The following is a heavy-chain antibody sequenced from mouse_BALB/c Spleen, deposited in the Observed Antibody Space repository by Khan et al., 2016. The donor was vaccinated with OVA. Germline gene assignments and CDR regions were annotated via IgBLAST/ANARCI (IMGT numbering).Heavy chain of an antibody. J-gene: IGHJ3*01. CDR1: GFTFSSYA. D-gene: IGHD2-4*01. Sequence: EVQLVESGGGLVKPGGSLKLSCAASGFTFSSYAMSWVRQSPEKRLEWVAEISSGGSYTYYPDTMPGRFTISRDNAKNTLYLEMSSLRSEDTAMYYCARGEDDYDEAWFAYWGQGTLVTVSA. CDR2: ISSGGSYT. CDR3: ARGEDDYDEAWFAY. V-gene: IGHV5-9-4*01.